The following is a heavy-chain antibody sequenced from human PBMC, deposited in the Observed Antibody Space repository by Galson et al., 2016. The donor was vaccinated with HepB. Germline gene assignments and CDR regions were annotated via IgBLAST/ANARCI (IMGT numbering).Heavy chain of an antibody. D-gene: IGHD6-19*01. V-gene: IGHV3-23*01. J-gene: IGHJ4*02. CDR2: ISISGGTT. CDR1: GFTFSSYA. Sequence: SLRLSCAASGFTFSSYAMSWVRQAPGKGLEWVSGISISGGTTYYADSVEGRFTISRDNAKNTLSLQMNSLRAEDTAIYYCAKSPWLGFDYWGQGTLVTVSS. CDR3: AKSPWLGFDY.